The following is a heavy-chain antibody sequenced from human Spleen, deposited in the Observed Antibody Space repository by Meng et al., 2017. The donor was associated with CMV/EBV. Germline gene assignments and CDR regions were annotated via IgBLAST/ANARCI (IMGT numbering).Heavy chain of an antibody. V-gene: IGHV1-18*01. J-gene: IGHJ4*02. D-gene: IGHD3-10*02. CDR2: ISAYNGHT. CDR1: GGSFSSYA. CDR3: AASPGHTYVRNYFEY. Sequence: SGGSFSSYAIFWVRQAPGQGLEWVGWISAYNGHTKYAQKVQGRVIMTTDTSTSTAYMDLRGLRSDDTAMYYCAASPGHTYVRNYFEYWGQGTLVTVSS.